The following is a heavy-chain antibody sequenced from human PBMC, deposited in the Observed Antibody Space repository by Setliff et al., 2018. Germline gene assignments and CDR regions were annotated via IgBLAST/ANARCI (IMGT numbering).Heavy chain of an antibody. V-gene: IGHV4-39*01. D-gene: IGHD3-10*01. CDR1: GGSISRSSYY. Sequence: PSETLSLTCTVSGGSISRSSYYWGWIRQPPGKGLEWIGSIYHSGSTNYNPSLKSRVTISVDTSKNQFSLKLTSVTAADTAVYYCARLSYYGSGSYYDFDSWGQGTLVTV. J-gene: IGHJ4*02. CDR3: ARLSYYGSGSYYDFDS. CDR2: IYHSGST.